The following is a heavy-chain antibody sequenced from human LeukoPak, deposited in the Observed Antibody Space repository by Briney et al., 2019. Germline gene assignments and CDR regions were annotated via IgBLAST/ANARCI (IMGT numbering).Heavy chain of an antibody. J-gene: IGHJ4*02. V-gene: IGHV4-59*01. D-gene: IGHD2-2*02. CDR3: ARDRGGYSRFDY. CDR2: IYYSGGT. CDR1: GGSISSYY. Sequence: SETLSLTCTVSGGSISSYYWSWIRQPPGKGLEWIGYIYYSGGTTYSPSLKSRVTVSVDTSKNQFSLKLSSVTAADTAVYYCARDRGGYSRFDYWGQGTLVTVSS.